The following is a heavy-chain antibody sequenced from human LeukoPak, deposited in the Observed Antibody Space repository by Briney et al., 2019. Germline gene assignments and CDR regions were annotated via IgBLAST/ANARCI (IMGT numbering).Heavy chain of an antibody. CDR1: GYTFTSYD. CDR3: ARVRQGSGSPNTFDY. V-gene: IGHV1-8*01. J-gene: IGHJ4*02. Sequence: ASVKVSCKASGYTFTSYDINWVRQAAGQGLEWMGWMNPNSGNTGYTQNFQGRVTMTKNTSISTAYMELSTLRSEDTAVYYCARVRQGSGSPNTFDYWGQGTLVTVSS. CDR2: MNPNSGNT. D-gene: IGHD3-10*01.